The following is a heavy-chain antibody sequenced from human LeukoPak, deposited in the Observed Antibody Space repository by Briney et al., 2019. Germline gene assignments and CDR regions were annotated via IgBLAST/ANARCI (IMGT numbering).Heavy chain of an antibody. CDR2: IRSKAYRGTT. Sequence: GGSLTLSCTASGFTFCDYSMSWVRQAAGEGLEWVGFIRSKAYRGTTESAASVKGRFTFSRDDSKSIAYLQMNSLKTEDTAVYYCARVNYVLFDYWGQGTLVTGSS. J-gene: IGHJ4*02. CDR3: ARVNYVLFDY. CDR1: GFTFCDYS. D-gene: IGHD3-16*01. V-gene: IGHV3-49*04.